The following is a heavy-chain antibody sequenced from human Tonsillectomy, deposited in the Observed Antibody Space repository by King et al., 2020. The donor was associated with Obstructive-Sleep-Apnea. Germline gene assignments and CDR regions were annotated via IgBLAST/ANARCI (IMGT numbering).Heavy chain of an antibody. Sequence: VQLVESGGGLVKPGGSLRLSCAASGFTFSKYSMNWVRQAPGKGLEWVSSISSSSSYIYYADSMKGRFTISRDNAKNSLYLQMNSLRAEDTAVYYCAREGEDIVLMEGNYYYYYSMDVWGQGTTVTVSS. D-gene: IGHD2-8*01. CDR1: GFTFSKYS. J-gene: IGHJ6*02. CDR2: ISSSSSYI. V-gene: IGHV3-21*01. CDR3: AREGEDIVLMEGNYYYYYSMDV.